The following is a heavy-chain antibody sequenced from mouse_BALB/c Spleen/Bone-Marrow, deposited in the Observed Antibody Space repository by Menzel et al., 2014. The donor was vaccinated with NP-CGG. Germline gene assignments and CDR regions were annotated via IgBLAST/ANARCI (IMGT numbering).Heavy chain of an antibody. CDR1: GFSLTSYG. Sequence: VMLEESGPGLVAPSQSLSITCTISGFSLTSYGVHWVRQPPGKGLEWLVVIWSDGSTTYNSALKSRLSISKDNSKSQVFLKMNSLQTDDTAMYYCARHSGGNYGYAMDYWGQGTSVTVSS. J-gene: IGHJ4*01. V-gene: IGHV2-6-1*01. CDR3: ARHSGGNYGYAMDY. CDR2: IWSDGST. D-gene: IGHD2-1*01.